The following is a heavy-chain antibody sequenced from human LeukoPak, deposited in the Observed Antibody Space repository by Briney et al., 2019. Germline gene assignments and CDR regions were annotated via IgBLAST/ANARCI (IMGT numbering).Heavy chain of an antibody. CDR1: GFTFSSYG. J-gene: IGHJ3*02. CDR2: IRYDGSNK. Sequence: PGGSLRLSCAASGFTFSSYGKHWVRQAPGKGLEWVAFIRYDGSNKYYADSVKGRFTISRDNSKNTLYLQMNSLRAEDTAVYYCAKDPQRYFDWFPNGAFDIWGQGTMVTVSS. CDR3: AKDPQRYFDWFPNGAFDI. V-gene: IGHV3-30*02. D-gene: IGHD3-9*01.